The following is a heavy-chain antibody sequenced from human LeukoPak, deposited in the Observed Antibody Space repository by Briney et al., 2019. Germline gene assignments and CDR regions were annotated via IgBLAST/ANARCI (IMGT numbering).Heavy chain of an antibody. CDR1: GSIFDSNA. V-gene: IGHV3-23*01. D-gene: IGHD2-8*01. Sequence: GGSLRLSCAASGSIFDSNAMTWVRQAPGKGLECVSAITADGGTTYYADSVKGRFTTSRDNSRNTLFLQLNNLRADDTALYYCAKAYGTNGYYQLPIDFLGRGTLVTVSS. J-gene: IGHJ4*02. CDR3: AKAYGTNGYYQLPIDF. CDR2: ITADGGTT.